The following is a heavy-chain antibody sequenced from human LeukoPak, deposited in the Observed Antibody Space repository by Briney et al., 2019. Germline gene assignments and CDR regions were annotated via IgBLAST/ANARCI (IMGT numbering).Heavy chain of an antibody. J-gene: IGHJ6*02. CDR1: GFIVNSYV. CDR2: IRGSGGST. Sequence: PGGSLRLSCAASGFIVNSYVMSWVRQAPGKGLEWVSLIRGSGGSTYYADSVRGRFTISRDNSKNTLYLQMNSLRAEDTAVYYWAKDMGYFTGIDVWGQRTTVNVSS. CDR3: AKDMGYFTGIDV. D-gene: IGHD2-8*01. V-gene: IGHV3-23*01.